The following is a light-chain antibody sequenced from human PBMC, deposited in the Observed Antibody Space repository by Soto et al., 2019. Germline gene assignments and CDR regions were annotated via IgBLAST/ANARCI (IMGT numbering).Light chain of an antibody. J-gene: IGKJ1*01. Sequence: DIVMTQSPDSLAVSLGERATINCKSSQSVLYSSNNKNNLAWYQQKQGQPXKXXIYWASSRESGVPVRFSGSGSGTDGTLAISSLQAEDVEIYYCQQYYSTPWTFGQGTKVDI. V-gene: IGKV4-1*01. CDR2: WAS. CDR1: QSVLYSSNNKNN. CDR3: QQYYSTPWT.